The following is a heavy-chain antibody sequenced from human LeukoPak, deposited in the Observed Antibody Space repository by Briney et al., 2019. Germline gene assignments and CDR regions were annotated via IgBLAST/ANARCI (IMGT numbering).Heavy chain of an antibody. J-gene: IGHJ5*02. CDR1: GCSLSTSGMR. CDR3: ARQQSPGWFDP. Sequence: SGPTLVNPTQTLTLTCTFSGCSLSTSGMRVSWIRQPPGKALEWLARIDWDDDKFYITSLKTRLTISKDTSKNQVVLTMTNMDPVDTATYYCARQQSPGWFDPWGQGTLVTVSS. CDR2: IDWDDDK. V-gene: IGHV2-70*04. D-gene: IGHD6-13*01.